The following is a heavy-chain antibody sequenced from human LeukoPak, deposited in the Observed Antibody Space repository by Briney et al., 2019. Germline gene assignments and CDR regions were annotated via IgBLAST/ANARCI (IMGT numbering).Heavy chain of an antibody. J-gene: IGHJ4*02. CDR3: ARATQGYCTNGVCYPFDY. CDR1: GFTFSSYG. CDR2: ISYDGSNK. Sequence: GRSLRLSCAASGFTFSSYGMHWVRQAPGKGLEWVAVISYDGSNKYYADSVKGRFTISRDNAKNTLYLQMNSLRAEDTAVYYCARATQGYCTNGVCYPFDYWGQGTLVTVSS. D-gene: IGHD2-8*01. V-gene: IGHV3-30*03.